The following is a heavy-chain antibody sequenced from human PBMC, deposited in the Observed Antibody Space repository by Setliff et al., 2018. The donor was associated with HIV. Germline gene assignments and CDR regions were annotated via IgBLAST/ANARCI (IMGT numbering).Heavy chain of an antibody. CDR1: GGSIRSYY. J-gene: IGHJ2*01. D-gene: IGHD3-10*01. CDR2: IYYSGST. V-gene: IGHV4-59*01. CDR3: ARAGWGGRSLHLSYWYFDL. Sequence: PSETLSLTCTVSGGSIRSYYWSWIRQPPGKGLEWIAYIYYSGSTNYNPSLKSRVTISVDTSKNQFSLKLSSVTAADTAVYYCARAGWGGRSLHLSYWYFDLWGRGTLVTVSS.